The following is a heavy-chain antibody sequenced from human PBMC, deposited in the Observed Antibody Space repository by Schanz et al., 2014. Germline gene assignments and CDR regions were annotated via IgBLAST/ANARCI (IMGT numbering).Heavy chain of an antibody. V-gene: IGHV3-23*01. J-gene: IGHJ4*02. CDR3: ARDLISSGWYG. CDR1: GFTFSSYA. CDR2: ISDNGIST. Sequence: EVQLLESGGGLVQPGGSLRLSCVASGFTFSSYAMSWVRQAPGKGLEWVSGISDNGISTYYADSVKGRFSISRDNAKNSLYLQMNSLRVEDTAVYYCARDLISSGWYGWGQGTLVTVSS. D-gene: IGHD6-19*01.